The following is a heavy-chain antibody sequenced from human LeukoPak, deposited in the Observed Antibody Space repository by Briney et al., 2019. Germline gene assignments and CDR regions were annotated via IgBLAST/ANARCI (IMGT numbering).Heavy chain of an antibody. V-gene: IGHV3-11*06. J-gene: IGHJ4*02. CDR2: ISISSSYT. D-gene: IGHD3/OR15-3a*01. CDR1: GFTFSDYY. Sequence: GGSLRLSCAASGFTFSDYYMSWIRQAPGKGLEWVSYISISSSYTNYADSVKGRFTISRDNAKNSLYLQMNSLRAEDTAVYYCARDYPTWTPYYFDYWGQGTLVTVSS. CDR3: ARDYPTWTPYYFDY.